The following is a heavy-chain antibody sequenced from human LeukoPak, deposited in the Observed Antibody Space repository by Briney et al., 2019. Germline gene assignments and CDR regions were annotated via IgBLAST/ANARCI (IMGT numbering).Heavy chain of an antibody. CDR1: GGSFNGYY. CDR3: ARGNYYDSSGYHNYYYYYYMDV. CDR2: INHSGST. Sequence: SETLSLTCAVYGGSFNGYYWSWIRQPPGKGLEWIGEINHSGSTNYNPSLKSRVTISVDTSKNQFSLKLSSVTAADTAVYYCARGNYYDSSGYHNYYYYYYMDVWGKGTTVTVSS. J-gene: IGHJ6*03. V-gene: IGHV4-34*01. D-gene: IGHD3-22*01.